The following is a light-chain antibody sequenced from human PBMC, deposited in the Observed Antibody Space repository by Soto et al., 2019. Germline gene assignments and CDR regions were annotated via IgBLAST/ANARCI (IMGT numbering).Light chain of an antibody. CDR1: QSISGW. CDR2: DAS. V-gene: IGKV1-5*01. J-gene: IGKJ1*01. CDR3: QQYNSYWT. Sequence: DIPMTQSPSTLSASVGDRVTITCRASQSISGWLAWYQQKPGKAPKLLIYDASSLQIGVPSRFSGSGSGTEFTRTIISLQPDDFAIYYCQQYNSYWTFGQGTKVEIK.